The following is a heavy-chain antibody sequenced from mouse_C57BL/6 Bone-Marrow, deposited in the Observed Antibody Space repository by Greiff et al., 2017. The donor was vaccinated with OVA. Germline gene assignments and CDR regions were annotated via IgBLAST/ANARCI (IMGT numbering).Heavy chain of an antibody. D-gene: IGHD2-5*01. CDR2: ISYDGSN. V-gene: IGHV3-6*01. CDR1: GYSITSGYY. CDR3: ASYSNYVYFDV. J-gene: IGHJ1*03. Sequence: DVKLVESGPGLVKPSQSLSLTCSVTGYSITSGYYWNWIRQFPGNKLEWMGYISYDGSNNYNPSLKNRISITRDTSKNQFFLKLNSVTTEDTATYYCASYSNYVYFDVWGTGTTVTVSS.